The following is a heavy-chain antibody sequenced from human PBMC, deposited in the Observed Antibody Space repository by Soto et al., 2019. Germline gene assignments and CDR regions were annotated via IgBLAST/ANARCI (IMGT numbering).Heavy chain of an antibody. Sequence: EVQLVESGGGLVQPGGSLRLSCAASGFTFSRYWMTWVRQAPGKGLVWVANINQDGSEENYVDSVKGRFTISRDNDKNSLFLQMNSLTAEDTAVYYCATDGDCSGGTCFSEGVYWGQGTLVTVSS. V-gene: IGHV3-7*01. CDR2: INQDGSEE. J-gene: IGHJ4*02. D-gene: IGHD2-15*01. CDR3: ATDGDCSGGTCFSEGVY. CDR1: GFTFSRYW.